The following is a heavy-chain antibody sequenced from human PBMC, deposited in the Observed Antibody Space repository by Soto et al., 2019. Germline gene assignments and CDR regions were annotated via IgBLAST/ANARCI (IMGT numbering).Heavy chain of an antibody. Sequence: QVQLVQSGAEVKKPGSSVKVSCKAYGGTFSSYAISWVRQAPGQGLEWMGGIIPIFGTANYAQKFQGRVTITADESTSTAYMDLSSLRSEDTAVYYCARHVPAAGYYYGMDVWGQGTTVTVSS. D-gene: IGHD2-2*01. V-gene: IGHV1-69*12. CDR1: GGTFSSYA. J-gene: IGHJ6*02. CDR3: ARHVPAAGYYYGMDV. CDR2: IIPIFGTA.